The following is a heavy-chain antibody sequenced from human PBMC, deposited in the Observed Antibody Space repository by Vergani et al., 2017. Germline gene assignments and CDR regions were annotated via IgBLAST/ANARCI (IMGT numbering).Heavy chain of an antibody. J-gene: IGHJ1*01. V-gene: IGHV4-34*01. CDR1: GGSISSYY. CDR2: INHSGST. Sequence: QVQLQESGPGLVKPSETLSLTCTVSGGSISSYYWSWIRQPPGKGLEWIGEINHSGSTNYNPSLKSRVTISVDTSKNQFSLKLSSVTAADTAVYYCARGRRRYFQHWGQGTLVTGSS. CDR3: ARGRRRYFQH.